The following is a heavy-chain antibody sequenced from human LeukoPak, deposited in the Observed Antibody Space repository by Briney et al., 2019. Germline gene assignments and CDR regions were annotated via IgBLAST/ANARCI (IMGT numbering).Heavy chain of an antibody. CDR2: IYYSGST. CDR1: GASISFYY. CDR3: AREGGPYRPLDY. V-gene: IGHV4-59*12. Sequence: SETLSLTCTVSGASISFYYWSWIRQPPGRGLEWIGNIYYSGSTNYNPSLKSRVTISVDTSKNQFSLKLTSVTAADTAVYYCAREGGPYRPLDYSGQGTLVTVSS. J-gene: IGHJ4*02.